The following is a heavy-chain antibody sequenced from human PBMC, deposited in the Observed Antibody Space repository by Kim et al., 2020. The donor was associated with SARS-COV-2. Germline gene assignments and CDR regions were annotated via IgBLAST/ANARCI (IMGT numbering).Heavy chain of an antibody. Sequence: KSYADTVKGRFTISRDDSKNAVFLQRNSLKPEDTGVYYCARGFTTSATFDLWGQGTLVTVSS. J-gene: IGHJ4*02. CDR2: K. V-gene: IGHV3-30*03. D-gene: IGHD2-2*01. CDR3: ARGFTTSATFDL.